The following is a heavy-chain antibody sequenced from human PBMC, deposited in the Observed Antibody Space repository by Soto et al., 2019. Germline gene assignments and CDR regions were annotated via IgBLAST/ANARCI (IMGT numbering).Heavy chain of an antibody. D-gene: IGHD3-3*01. CDR3: AREARRFLEWLLYPTPYYYYMDF. J-gene: IGHJ6*03. CDR1: GYTFSSYG. Sequence: VQLVQSGAEVKKPGASVKVSCKASGYTFSSYGISWVRQAPGQGLEWMGWISAYNGNTNYAQKHQGRVTMNTDTSTSTADMEQRGLRSDDTAVYYCAREARRFLEWLLYPTPYYYYMDFWGKGTTVTVSS. V-gene: IGHV1-18*01. CDR2: ISAYNGNT.